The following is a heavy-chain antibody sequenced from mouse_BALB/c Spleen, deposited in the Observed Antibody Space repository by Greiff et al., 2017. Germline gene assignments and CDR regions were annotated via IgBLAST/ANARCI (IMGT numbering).Heavy chain of an antibody. CDR1: GYSITSDDA. J-gene: IGHJ3*01. D-gene: IGHD2-10*01. V-gene: IGHV3-2*02. CDR2: ISYSGST. CDR3: ARSYDGNSGFAY. Sequence: VQLQQSGPGLVKPSQSLSLTCTVTGYSITSDDAWNWIRQFPGNKLEWMGYISYSGSTSYNPSLKSRISITRDTSKNQFFLQLNSVTTEDTATYYCARSYDGNSGFAYWGQGTLVTVSA.